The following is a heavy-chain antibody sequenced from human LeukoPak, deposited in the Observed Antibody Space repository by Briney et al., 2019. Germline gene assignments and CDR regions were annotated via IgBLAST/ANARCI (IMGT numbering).Heavy chain of an antibody. Sequence: SETLSLTCTVSGGSISSYYWSWIRQPPGKGLEWIGYIYYSGSTNYNPSLKSRVTISVDTSKNQFSLKLSSVTAADTAVYYCARDFGLTYCGGDCYSGAFDIWGQGTMVTASS. CDR2: IYYSGST. CDR3: ARDFGLTYCGGDCYSGAFDI. CDR1: GGSISSYY. D-gene: IGHD2-21*02. J-gene: IGHJ3*02. V-gene: IGHV4-59*01.